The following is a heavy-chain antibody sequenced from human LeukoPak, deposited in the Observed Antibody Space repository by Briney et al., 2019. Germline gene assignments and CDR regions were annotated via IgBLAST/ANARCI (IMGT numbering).Heavy chain of an antibody. CDR1: GYTFTSYY. J-gene: IGHJ6*02. CDR3: ARDGLLGYCSSTSCYGFQDYYYYGMDV. Sequence: WASVKDSCKASGYTFTSYYMHWVRQAPGQGLEWMGIINPSGGSTSYAQKFQGRVTMTRDTSTSTVSMELSSLRSEDTAVYYCARDGLLGYCSSTSCYGFQDYYYYGMDVWGQGTTVTVSS. V-gene: IGHV1-46*01. CDR2: INPSGGST. D-gene: IGHD2-2*01.